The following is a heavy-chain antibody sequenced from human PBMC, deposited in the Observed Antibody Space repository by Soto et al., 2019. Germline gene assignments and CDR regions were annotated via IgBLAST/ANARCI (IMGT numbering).Heavy chain of an antibody. CDR2: IYYSGST. CDR3: ARVVGRGATTPNYGMDV. D-gene: IGHD1-26*01. J-gene: IGHJ6*02. V-gene: IGHV4-39*01. CDR1: GGSISSSSYY. Sequence: SETLSLTCTVSGGSISSSSYYWGWIRQPPGKGLEWIGSIYYSGSTYYNPSLKSRVTISVDTSKNQFSLKLSSVTAADTAVYYCARVVGRGATTPNYGMDVWGQGTTVTVSS.